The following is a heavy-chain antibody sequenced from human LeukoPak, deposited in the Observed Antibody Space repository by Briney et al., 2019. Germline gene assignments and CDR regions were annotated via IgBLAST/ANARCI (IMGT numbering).Heavy chain of an antibody. CDR2: VSVSGATA. CDR3: ATDFYDTAGYDPIRPPFFDS. D-gene: IGHD2/OR15-2a*01. CDR1: GFTFNNFA. J-gene: IGHJ4*02. V-gene: IGHV3-23*01. Sequence: GRSLRLSCVVSGFTFNNFAMTWVRQTPGKGLQWVSTVSVSGATAHHADSVNGRFTISRDNSKNTIYLQMNSLRVEDTALYYCATDFYDTAGYDPIRPPFFDSWGQGTLVTVSS.